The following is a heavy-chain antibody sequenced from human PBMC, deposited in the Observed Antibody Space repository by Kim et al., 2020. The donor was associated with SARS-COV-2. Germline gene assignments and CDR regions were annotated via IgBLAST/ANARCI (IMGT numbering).Heavy chain of an antibody. D-gene: IGHD3-10*01. CDR3: ATTFGKEDAFDI. V-gene: IGHV3-21*01. Sequence: SYADTVKGRFTISRDNAKNSLYLQMSSLRAEDTAVYYCATTFGKEDAFDIWGQGTMVTVSS. J-gene: IGHJ3*02.